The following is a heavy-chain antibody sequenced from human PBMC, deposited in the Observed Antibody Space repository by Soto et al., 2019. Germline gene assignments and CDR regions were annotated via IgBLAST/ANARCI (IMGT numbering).Heavy chain of an antibody. V-gene: IGHV4-30-4*01. CDR1: GGSVSNGDYY. D-gene: IGHD4-4*01. CDR3: AAGPDNSNLEY. J-gene: IGHJ4*02. Sequence: QVQLQESGPGLVKPSQTLSLTCTVSGGSVSNGDYYCTWIRQPPGKGLEWIGYIYYSGTTYYNPSLKSRVNISLDRSKNQFSLNLNSVTAADTAVYYCAAGPDNSNLEYWGQGSLVIVSS. CDR2: IYYSGTT.